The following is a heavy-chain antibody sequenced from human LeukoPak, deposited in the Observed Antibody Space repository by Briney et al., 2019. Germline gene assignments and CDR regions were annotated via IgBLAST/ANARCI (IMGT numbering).Heavy chain of an antibody. CDR2: IRYDGSNK. D-gene: IGHD5-12*01. Sequence: PGGSLRLSCAASGFTFSSYGMHWVRQAPGKGLEWVAVIRYDGSNKYYADSVKGRFTISRDNSKNTLYLQMNSLRAEDTAVYYCAKDLYIVAGHNWFDPWGQGTLVTVSS. CDR1: GFTFSSYG. J-gene: IGHJ5*02. CDR3: AKDLYIVAGHNWFDP. V-gene: IGHV3-30*02.